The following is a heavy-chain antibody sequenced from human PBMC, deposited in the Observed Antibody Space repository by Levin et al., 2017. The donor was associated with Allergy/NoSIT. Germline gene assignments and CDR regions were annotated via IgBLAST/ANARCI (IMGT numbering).Heavy chain of an antibody. Sequence: GGSLRLSCAASGFTFSSYSMNWVRQAPGKGLEWVSYISSSSSTIYYADSVKGRFTISRDNAKNSLYLQMNSLRAEDTAVYYCARDPGARPLTTEHYYGMDVWGQGTTVTVSS. D-gene: IGHD4-17*01. CDR2: ISSSSSTI. J-gene: IGHJ6*02. CDR3: ARDPGARPLTTEHYYGMDV. V-gene: IGHV3-48*01. CDR1: GFTFSSYS.